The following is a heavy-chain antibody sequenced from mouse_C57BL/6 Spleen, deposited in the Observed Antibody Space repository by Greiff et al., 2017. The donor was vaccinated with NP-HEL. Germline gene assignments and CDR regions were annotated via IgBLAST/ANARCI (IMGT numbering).Heavy chain of an antibody. CDR2: IYPGDGDT. J-gene: IGHJ2*01. CDR3: AKGGITTADY. V-gene: IGHV1-80*01. CDR1: GYAFSSYW. D-gene: IGHD1-2*01. Sequence: QVQLQQSGAELVKPGASVKISCKASGYAFSSYWMNWVKQRPGTGLEWIGQIYPGDGDTNSNGKFKGKATLTADKSSSTAYMQLRSLTSEDSAVYFCAKGGITTADYWGKGTTLTVSS.